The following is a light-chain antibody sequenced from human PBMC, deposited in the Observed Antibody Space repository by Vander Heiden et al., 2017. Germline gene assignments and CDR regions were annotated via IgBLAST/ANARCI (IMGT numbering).Light chain of an antibody. CDR3: QKYNSYPWT. CDR1: QSVGFW. J-gene: IGKJ1*01. CDR2: KAS. V-gene: IGKV1-5*03. Sequence: DIQMMQSPSTLSASVGGTVTITCRAGQSVGFWLAWYQQKPGKAPNLLIYKASSLESGVPSRFSGKGSGTEFTLTISSLQPDDFATYYCQKYNSYPWTFGQGTKLEIK.